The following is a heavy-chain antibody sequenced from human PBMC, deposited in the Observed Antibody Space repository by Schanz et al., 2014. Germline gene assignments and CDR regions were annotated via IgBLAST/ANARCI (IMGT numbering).Heavy chain of an antibody. Sequence: EVQLLEPGGGLVQPGGSLRLSCAASGFTFSSYAMSWVRQAPGKGLESVSARSGSGGSTYYADSVKGRFTISRDNSKNTLYLQTNSLTAEDTAVCYCAKQIQYDILSVTRNWGQGTLVTVSS. D-gene: IGHD3-9*01. CDR2: RSGSGGST. V-gene: IGHV3-23*01. J-gene: IGHJ4*02. CDR1: GFTFSSYA. CDR3: AKQIQYDILSVTRN.